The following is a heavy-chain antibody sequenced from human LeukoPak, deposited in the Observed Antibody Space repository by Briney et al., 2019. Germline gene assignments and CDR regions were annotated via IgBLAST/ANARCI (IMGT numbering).Heavy chain of an antibody. J-gene: IGHJ4*02. D-gene: IGHD3-10*01. V-gene: IGHV4-34*01. Sequence: SETLSLTCAVYGGSFSGYYWSWIRQPPGKGLEWIGEINHSGSTNYNPSLKSRVTISVDTSRNQFSLKLSSVTAADTAVYYCARPHYYGSGSSFDYWGQGTLVTVSS. CDR1: GGSFSGYY. CDR3: ARPHYYGSGSSFDY. CDR2: INHSGST.